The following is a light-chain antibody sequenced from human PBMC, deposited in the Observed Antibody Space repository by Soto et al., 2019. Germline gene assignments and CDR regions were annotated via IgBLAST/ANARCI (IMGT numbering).Light chain of an antibody. J-gene: IGKJ1*01. CDR2: GAS. CDR3: QHYNNWPLWT. V-gene: IGKV3-15*01. Sequence: EIVMTQAPATLSVSPGERATFSCRASQSVSSNLAWYQQKPGQAPRLLIYGASIRATGIPARFSGSGSGTEFTLTISPLQSEDFASYYCQHYNNWPLWTLGQGTKVDI. CDR1: QSVSSN.